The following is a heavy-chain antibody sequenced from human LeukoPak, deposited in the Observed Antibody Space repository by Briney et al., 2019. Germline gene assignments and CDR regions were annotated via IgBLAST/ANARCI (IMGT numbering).Heavy chain of an antibody. J-gene: IGHJ4*02. CDR2: INYSGST. CDR1: GGSISSSSYY. Sequence: SETLSLTCTVSGGSISSSSYYWGWIRQPPGKGLEWIGSINYSGSTYYNPSLKSRVTISVDTSKNQFSLKVHSVTAADTAVYYCARGLLNIDYWSQGTLVTVSS. V-gene: IGHV4-39*07. CDR3: ARGLLNIDY. D-gene: IGHD2-15*01.